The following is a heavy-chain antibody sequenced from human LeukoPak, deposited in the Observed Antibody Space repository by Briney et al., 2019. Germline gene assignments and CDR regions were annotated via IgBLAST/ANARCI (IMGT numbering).Heavy chain of an antibody. Sequence: KGGESLKISCKGSGYSFTNYWIGWVRQMPGKGLEWMGFIYPADSDTRYSPSFQGQVTISADKSISTAYLQWSSLKASDTAMYYCARLHYYGSAKPLGYYWGQGTLVTVSS. CDR3: ARLHYYGSAKPLGYY. CDR2: IYPADSDT. CDR1: GYSFTNYW. D-gene: IGHD3-10*01. V-gene: IGHV5-51*01. J-gene: IGHJ4*02.